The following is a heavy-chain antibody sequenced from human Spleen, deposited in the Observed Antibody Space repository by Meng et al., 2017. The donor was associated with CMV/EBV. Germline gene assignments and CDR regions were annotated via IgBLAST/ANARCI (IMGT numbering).Heavy chain of an antibody. Sequence: SVKVSCKASGGTLSSYAISWVRQAPGQGLEWMGGIIPIFGTANYAQKFQGRVTITTDESTSTAYMELSGLRSADTAVYYCAKSRSTTYNEYYWYGMDLWGQGTTVTVSS. V-gene: IGHV1-69*05. J-gene: IGHJ6*02. CDR2: IIPIFGTA. CDR1: GGTLSSYA. CDR3: AKSRSTTYNEYYWYGMDL. D-gene: IGHD2/OR15-2a*01.